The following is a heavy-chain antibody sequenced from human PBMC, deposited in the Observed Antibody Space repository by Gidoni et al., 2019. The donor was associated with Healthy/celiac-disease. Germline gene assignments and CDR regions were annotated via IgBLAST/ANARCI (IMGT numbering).Heavy chain of an antibody. V-gene: IGHV4-34*01. Sequence: QVQLQQWGAGLWKPSEILSPTCAAYGGSISGYYWSWIRQPPGKGLEWIGEINHSGSTNYNPSLKIRVTISVDTTKNHFSLKLSSGTAADTAVYYCARASPYSGYDYGMDVWGQGTTVTVSS. CDR3: ARASPYSGYDYGMDV. CDR1: GGSISGYY. J-gene: IGHJ6*02. D-gene: IGHD5-12*01. CDR2: INHSGST.